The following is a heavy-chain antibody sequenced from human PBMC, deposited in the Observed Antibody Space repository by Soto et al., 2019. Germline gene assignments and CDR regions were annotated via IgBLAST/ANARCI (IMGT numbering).Heavy chain of an antibody. D-gene: IGHD4-17*01. CDR1: GFTFSSYG. J-gene: IGHJ6*02. Sequence: QVQLVESGGGVVQPGRSLRLSCAASGFTFSSYGMHWVRQAPGKGLEWVAVISYDGSNKYYADSVKGRFTISRDNSKNTLYLQMNSLRAEDTAVSYCARNIYGDSADPYYYYGMDVWGQGTTVTVSS. V-gene: IGHV3-30*03. CDR3: ARNIYGDSADPYYYYGMDV. CDR2: ISYDGSNK.